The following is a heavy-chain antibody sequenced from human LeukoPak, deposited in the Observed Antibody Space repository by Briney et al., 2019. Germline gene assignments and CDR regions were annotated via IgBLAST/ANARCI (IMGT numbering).Heavy chain of an antibody. Sequence: ASVKVSCKVSGYTLTELSMHWVRQAPGKGLEWMGGFDPEDGETIYAQKFQGRVTMTEDTSTDTAYMELSSLRSEDTAVYYCARALSVTTGFDYWGQGTLVTVST. V-gene: IGHV1-24*01. J-gene: IGHJ4*02. CDR2: FDPEDGET. CDR1: GYTLTELS. CDR3: ARALSVTTGFDY. D-gene: IGHD4-17*01.